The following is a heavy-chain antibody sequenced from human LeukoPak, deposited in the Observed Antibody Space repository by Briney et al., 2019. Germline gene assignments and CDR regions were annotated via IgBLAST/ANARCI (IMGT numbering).Heavy chain of an antibody. CDR1: GYTFTDYY. Sequence: ASVKVSCNASGYTFTDYYMHWVRQAPGQGLEWMGWISAYNGNTNYAQKLQGRVTMTTDTSTSTAYMELRSLRSDDTAVYYCARGGAPYSSGWYYYYMDVWGKGTTVTVSS. CDR2: ISAYNGNT. D-gene: IGHD6-19*01. J-gene: IGHJ6*03. V-gene: IGHV1-18*04. CDR3: ARGGAPYSSGWYYYYMDV.